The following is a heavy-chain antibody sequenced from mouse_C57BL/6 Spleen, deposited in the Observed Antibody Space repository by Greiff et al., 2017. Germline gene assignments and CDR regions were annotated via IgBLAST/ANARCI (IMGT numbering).Heavy chain of an antibody. V-gene: IGHV5-17*01. Sequence: EVQVVESGGGLVKPGGSLKLSCAASGFTFSDYGMHWVRQAPEKGLEWVAYISSGSSTIYYADTVKGRFTISRDNAKNTLFLQMTSLRSEDTAMYYCARPTGTAWFAYWGQGTLVTVSA. CDR1: GFTFSDYG. J-gene: IGHJ3*01. D-gene: IGHD4-1*01. CDR2: ISSGSSTI. CDR3: ARPTGTAWFAY.